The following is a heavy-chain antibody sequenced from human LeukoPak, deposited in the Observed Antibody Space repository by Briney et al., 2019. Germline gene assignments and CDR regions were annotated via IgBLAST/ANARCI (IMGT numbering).Heavy chain of an antibody. D-gene: IGHD3-10*01. CDR3: ASDRLLWFGELLNAFDV. V-gene: IGHV4-38-2*01. Sequence: KPSETLSLTCAVSGGSISGYYWGWIRQPPGKGLEWIGSIYHGGNTYYNPSLKSRVTMSVDTSKNHFSLKLTSVTAADTAVYFCASDRLLWFGELLNAFDVWGQGTMVTVSS. CDR2: IYHGGNT. CDR1: GGSISGYY. J-gene: IGHJ3*01.